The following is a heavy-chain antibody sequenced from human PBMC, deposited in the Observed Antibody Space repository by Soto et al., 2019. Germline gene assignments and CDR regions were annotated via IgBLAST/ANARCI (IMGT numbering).Heavy chain of an antibody. CDR2: IFYSGNT. CDR3: VRASAYTAADLDY. Sequence: QVQLQESGPGLVKPSQTLSLTCTVSGGSIRSDDYYWCWIRQPPGKGLEWIGNIFYSGNTHYNPALSSRLSISLDTSKNQFSLKLTSVTVADTAQYYCVRASAYTAADLDYWGQGTLVTVSS. CDR1: GGSIRSDDYY. V-gene: IGHV4-30-4*01. J-gene: IGHJ4*02. D-gene: IGHD2-15*01.